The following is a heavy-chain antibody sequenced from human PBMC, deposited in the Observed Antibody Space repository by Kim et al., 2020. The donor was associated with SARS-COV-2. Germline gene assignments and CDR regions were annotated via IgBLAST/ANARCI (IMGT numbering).Heavy chain of an antibody. CDR1: GGSISSGGYY. CDR2: IYYSGST. V-gene: IGHV4-31*03. CDR3: ARDGAPRAAASYNWFDP. J-gene: IGHJ5*02. Sequence: SETLSLTCTVSGGSISSGGYYWSWIRQHPGKGLEWIGYIYYSGSTYYNPSLKSRVTISVDTSKNQFSLKLSSVTAADTAVYYCARDGAPRAAASYNWFDPWGQGTLVTVSS. D-gene: IGHD6-13*01.